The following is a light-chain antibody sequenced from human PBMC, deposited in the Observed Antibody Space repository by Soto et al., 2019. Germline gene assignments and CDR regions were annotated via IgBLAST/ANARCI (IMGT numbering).Light chain of an antibody. V-gene: IGLV3-1*01. Sequence: SYELTQPPSLSVSPGQTASITCTGDKLGVKYVCWYQQKPGQSPVIVIYQDTKRPSGIPERFSASNSGDTATLAISGAQAMDEADYYCQAWDRSTVVFGGGTKVTVL. CDR1: KLGVKY. J-gene: IGLJ2*01. CDR3: QAWDRSTVV. CDR2: QDT.